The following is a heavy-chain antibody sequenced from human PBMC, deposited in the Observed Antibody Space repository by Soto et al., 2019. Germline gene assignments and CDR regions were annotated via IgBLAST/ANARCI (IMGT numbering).Heavy chain of an antibody. J-gene: IGHJ6*02. D-gene: IGHD3-16*01. Sequence: ASVKVSCKASGYTFTSYGISWVRQAPGQGLEWMGWISAYNGNTNYAQKLQGRVTMTTDTSTSTAYMELRSLRSDDTAVYYCARVPRYYDYVWAPAGLYGMDVWGQGTTVTVSS. CDR3: ARVPRYYDYVWAPAGLYGMDV. CDR2: ISAYNGNT. CDR1: GYTFTSYG. V-gene: IGHV1-18*01.